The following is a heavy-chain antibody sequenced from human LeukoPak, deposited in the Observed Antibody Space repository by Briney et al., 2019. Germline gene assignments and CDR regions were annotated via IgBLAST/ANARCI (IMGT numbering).Heavy chain of an antibody. CDR2: INQDGSKK. CDR1: GFSFSGYW. Sequence: GGSLRLSCTASGFSFSGYWMTWVRQTPGKGLEWVANINQDGSKKSYVDSVRGRFTISRDSAKNSLYLQMNSLRAEDTAVYYCAKDLLGYCSGGSCIAYYYYGMDVWGQGITVTVSS. CDR3: AKDLLGYCSGGSCIAYYYYGMDV. D-gene: IGHD2-15*01. J-gene: IGHJ6*02. V-gene: IGHV3-7*03.